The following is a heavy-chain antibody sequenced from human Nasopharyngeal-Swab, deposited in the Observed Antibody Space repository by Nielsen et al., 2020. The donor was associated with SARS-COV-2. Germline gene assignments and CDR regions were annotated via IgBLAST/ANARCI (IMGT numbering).Heavy chain of an antibody. Sequence: SETLSLTCTVSGGSVSDTDYFWGWIRQPPVTGLEWIGNIDYRRRTFYNPSLKSRVSISVDMSKNQFSLNLHSVTAADTGVYYCASYYVGVDGQKRFDHWGQGTLVTVSS. CDR3: ASYYVGVDGQKRFDH. CDR1: GGSVSDTDYF. D-gene: IGHD1-26*01. J-gene: IGHJ4*02. CDR2: IDYRRRT. V-gene: IGHV4-39*01.